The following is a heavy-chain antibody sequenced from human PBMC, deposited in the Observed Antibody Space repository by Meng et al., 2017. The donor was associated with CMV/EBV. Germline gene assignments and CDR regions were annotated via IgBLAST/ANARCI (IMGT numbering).Heavy chain of an antibody. Sequence: ASVKVSCKASGYTFTSYGISWVRQAPGQGLEWMGWISAYNGNTNDAQKLQGRVTMTTDTSTSTAHMELRSLRSDDTAVYYCARDGRGIWDCSSTSCYNPYYYYGMDVWGQGTTVTVSS. V-gene: IGHV1-18*01. CDR3: ARDGRGIWDCSSTSCYNPYYYYGMDV. CDR1: GYTFTSYG. CDR2: ISAYNGNT. J-gene: IGHJ6*02. D-gene: IGHD2-2*02.